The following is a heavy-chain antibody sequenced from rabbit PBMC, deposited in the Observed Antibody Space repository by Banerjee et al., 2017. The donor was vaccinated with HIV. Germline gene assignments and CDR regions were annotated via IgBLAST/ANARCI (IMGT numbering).Heavy chain of an antibody. V-gene: IGHV1S45*01. J-gene: IGHJ3*01. CDR2: INTSSGNT. CDR3: ARGYGAHVTNRLDL. CDR1: GFDLSSSYY. Sequence: QEQLVESGGGLVQPEGSLTLTCTASGFDLSSSYYMCWVRQAPGKGLEWIACINTSSGNTVYASWAKGRFTISKTSSTTVTLQMTSLTAADTATYFCARGYGAHVTNRLDLWGQGTLVTVS. D-gene: IGHD6-1*01.